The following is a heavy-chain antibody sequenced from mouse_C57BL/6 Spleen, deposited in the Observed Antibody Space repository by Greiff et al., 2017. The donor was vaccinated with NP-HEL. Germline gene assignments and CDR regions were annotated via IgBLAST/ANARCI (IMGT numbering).Heavy chain of an antibody. D-gene: IGHD3-2*02. V-gene: IGHV1-69*01. Sequence: QVQLQQPGAELVMPGASVKLSCKASGYTFTSYWMHWVKQRPGQGLEWIGEIDPSDSYTNYNQKFKGESTLTVDKSSSTAYMQLSSLTSEDSAVYYCARGDSSGSYWYFDVWGTGTTVTVSS. CDR2: IDPSDSYT. J-gene: IGHJ1*03. CDR3: ARGDSSGSYWYFDV. CDR1: GYTFTSYW.